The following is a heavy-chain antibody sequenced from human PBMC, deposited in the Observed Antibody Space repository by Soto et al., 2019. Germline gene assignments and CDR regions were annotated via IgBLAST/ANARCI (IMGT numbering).Heavy chain of an antibody. CDR2: INPNSGGT. J-gene: IGHJ6*02. D-gene: IGHD6-19*01. CDR3: ARDYRVAVAGIPHYGMDV. Sequence: GASVKVSCKASGYTFTGYYMHWVRQAPGQGLEWMGWINPNSGGTNYAQKFQGRVTMTRDTSISTAYMELSRLRSDDTAVYYCARDYRVAVAGIPHYGMDVWGQGTTVTVSS. CDR1: GYTFTGYY. V-gene: IGHV1-2*02.